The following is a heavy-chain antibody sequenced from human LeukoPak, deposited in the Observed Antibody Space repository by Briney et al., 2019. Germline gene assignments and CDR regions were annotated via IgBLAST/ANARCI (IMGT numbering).Heavy chain of an antibody. CDR2: ISTGGKT. CDR3: ARERLGMDV. Sequence: GGSLRLSCAASGLTVRTNYMHWVRQAPGKGLEWVSVISTGGKTYYADSVKARFIVSRDNSNNTLSLQMNSLGVEDTAVYYCARERLGMDVWGQGTTVTVSS. J-gene: IGHJ6*02. CDR1: GLTVRTNY. V-gene: IGHV3-66*01. D-gene: IGHD6-19*01.